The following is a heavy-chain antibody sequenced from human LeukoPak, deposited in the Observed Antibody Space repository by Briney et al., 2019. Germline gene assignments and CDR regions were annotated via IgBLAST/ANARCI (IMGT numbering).Heavy chain of an antibody. CDR2: IVVGSGNT. V-gene: IGHV1-58*01. Sequence: GASVKVSCKASGFTFTSSAVQWVRQARGQRLEWIGWIVVGSGNTNYAQKFQERVTITRDMSTSTAYMELRSLRSDDTAVYYCARDWQDIVVVPAAIPDWFDPWGQGTLVTVSS. J-gene: IGHJ5*02. CDR1: GFTFTSSA. CDR3: ARDWQDIVVVPAAIPDWFDP. D-gene: IGHD2-2*01.